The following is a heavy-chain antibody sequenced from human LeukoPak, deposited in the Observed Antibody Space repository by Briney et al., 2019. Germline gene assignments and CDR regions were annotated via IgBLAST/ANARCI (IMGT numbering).Heavy chain of an antibody. CDR3: ARGGSYMPFDY. J-gene: IGHJ4*02. CDR2: IWYDGSNK. V-gene: IGHV3-33*01. D-gene: IGHD1-26*01. CDR1: GFTFSSYG. Sequence: PGGSLRLSCAASGFTFSSYGMHCVRQAPGKGLEWVAVIWYDGSNKYYADSVKGRFTISRDNSKNTLYLQMNSLRAEDTAVYYCARGGSYMPFDYWGQGTLVTVSS.